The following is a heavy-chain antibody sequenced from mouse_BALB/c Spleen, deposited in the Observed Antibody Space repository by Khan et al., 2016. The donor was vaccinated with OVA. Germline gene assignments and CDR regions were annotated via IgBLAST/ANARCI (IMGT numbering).Heavy chain of an antibody. Sequence: EVQLQESGPSLVKPSQTLSLTCSVTGDSITSGYWNWIRKFPANKLEYMGYISYSGSTYYNPSLKSRISITRDTSKNQHYLQLNSMTTEDSATYYCAGTSYYGNYYFDYWGQGTTLTVSS. CDR1: GDSITSGY. J-gene: IGHJ2*01. D-gene: IGHD2-10*01. CDR2: ISYSGST. V-gene: IGHV3-8*02. CDR3: AGTSYYGNYYFDY.